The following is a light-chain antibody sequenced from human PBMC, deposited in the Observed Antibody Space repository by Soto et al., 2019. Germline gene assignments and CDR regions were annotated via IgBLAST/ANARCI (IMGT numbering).Light chain of an antibody. V-gene: IGKV1-27*01. CDR3: QSYNSALRIT. CDR2: AAS. Sequence: DIQMTQSPSSLSASVGDRVTITCRASQGISTYLAWYQQKPGKVPKLLIYAASTLQSGVPSRFSGSGCGTDSTLTISSLQPEDVATYYCQSYNSALRITFGPGTKVD. CDR1: QGISTY. J-gene: IGKJ3*01.